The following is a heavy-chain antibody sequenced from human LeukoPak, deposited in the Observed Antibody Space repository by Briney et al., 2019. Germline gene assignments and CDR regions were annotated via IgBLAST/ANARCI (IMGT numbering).Heavy chain of an antibody. CDR2: IYPGDSDT. CDR3: ARQLRYFDWLTH. D-gene: IGHD3-9*01. J-gene: IGHJ5*02. Sequence: GESLKISCKGSAIRFTSYWIGWVRPMPGKGLEWMGIIYPGDSDTRYSPSFQGQVTISADKSISTAYLQWSSLKASDTAMYYCARQLRYFDWLTHWGQGTLVTVSS. V-gene: IGHV5-51*01. CDR1: AIRFTSYW.